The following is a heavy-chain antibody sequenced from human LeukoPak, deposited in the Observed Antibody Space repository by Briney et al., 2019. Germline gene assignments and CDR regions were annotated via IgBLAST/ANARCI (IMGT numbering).Heavy chain of an antibody. CDR1: GFTFSNAR. J-gene: IGHJ4*02. V-gene: IGHV3-15*01. CDR2: IKSKTDGGTT. CDR3: TTETYDSSGYYQYY. D-gene: IGHD3-22*01. Sequence: GGSLRLSCAASGFTFSNARMSWVRQAPGKGLEWVGRIKSKTDGGTTDYAAPVKGRFTISRDDSKNTLYLQMNSLKTEDTAVYYCTTETYDSSGYYQYYWGQGTLVTVSS.